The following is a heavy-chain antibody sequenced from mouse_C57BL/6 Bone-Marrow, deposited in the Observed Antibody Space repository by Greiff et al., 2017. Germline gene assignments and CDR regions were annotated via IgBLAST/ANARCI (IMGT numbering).Heavy chain of an antibody. CDR2: IYPRSGNT. CDR3: AREVFDY. Sequence: VKLVESGAELARPGAPVKLSCKASGYTFTSYGISWVKQRTGQGLEWIGEIYPRSGNTYYNEKFKGKATLTADKSSSTAYMELSSLTSEDSAVYFCAREVFDYWGQGTTLTVSS. V-gene: IGHV1-81*01. J-gene: IGHJ2*01. CDR1: GYTFTSYG.